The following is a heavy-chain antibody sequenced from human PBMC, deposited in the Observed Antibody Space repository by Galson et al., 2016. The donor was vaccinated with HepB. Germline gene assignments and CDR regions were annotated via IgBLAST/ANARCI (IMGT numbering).Heavy chain of an antibody. CDR2: YSAAGKI. D-gene: IGHD6-6*01. J-gene: IGHJ5*02. V-gene: IGHV3-53*05. CDR3: PRVGYTRSSAGWFDA. Sequence: SLRLSCAASGFTVSSHHMSWVRQIPGKGLEWVSVYSAAGKIFYADSVKGRFTISRDNSDNTLQLQMNNLRPEDTATYYCPRVGYTRSSAGWFDAWGQGALVTVSS. CDR1: GFTVSSHH.